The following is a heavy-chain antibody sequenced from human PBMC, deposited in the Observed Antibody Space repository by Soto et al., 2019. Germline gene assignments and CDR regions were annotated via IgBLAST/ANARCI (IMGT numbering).Heavy chain of an antibody. V-gene: IGHV5-51*01. D-gene: IGHD1-26*01. CDR3: ARQSIVGATLGYFDY. J-gene: IGHJ4*02. CDR2: IYPGDSDT. Sequence: GESLKISCKGSGYSFTSYWIGWVRQMPGKGLEWMGIIYPGDSDTRYSPSFQGQVTISADKSISTAYLQWSSLKASDTAMYYCARQSIVGATLGYFDYWGQGPLVTVSS. CDR1: GYSFTSYW.